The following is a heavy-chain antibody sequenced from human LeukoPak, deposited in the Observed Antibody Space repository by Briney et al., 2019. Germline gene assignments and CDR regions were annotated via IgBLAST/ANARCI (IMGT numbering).Heavy chain of an antibody. Sequence: GAPVKVSCKASGYTFTSYYMHWVRQAPGQGLEWMGGIIPIFGTANYAQKFQGRVTITADESTSTAYMELSSLRSEDTAVYYCAIDPITVTHVYWGQGTLVTVSS. V-gene: IGHV1-69*13. D-gene: IGHD4-17*01. CDR1: GYTFTSYY. CDR3: AIDPITVTHVY. CDR2: IIPIFGTA. J-gene: IGHJ4*02.